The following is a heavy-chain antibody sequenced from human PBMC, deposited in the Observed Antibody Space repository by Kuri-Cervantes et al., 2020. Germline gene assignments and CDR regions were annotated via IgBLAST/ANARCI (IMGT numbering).Heavy chain of an antibody. CDR2: IIPIFGTA. CDR3: ARGRLLLWASLRGELYYMDV. Sequence: SAKVSCKASGGTFSSYAISWVRQAPGQGLEWMGGIIPIFGTANYAQKFQGRVTITADESTSTAYMELSSLRSEDTAVYYCARGRLLLWASLRGELYYMDVWGKGTTVTVSS. J-gene: IGHJ6*03. CDR1: GGTFSSYA. V-gene: IGHV1-69*13. D-gene: IGHD3-10*01.